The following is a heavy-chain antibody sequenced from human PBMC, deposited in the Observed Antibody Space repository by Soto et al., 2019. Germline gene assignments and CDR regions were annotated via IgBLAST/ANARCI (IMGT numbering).Heavy chain of an antibody. V-gene: IGHV1-46*03. Sequence: QVQLVQSGAEVKKPGASVKVSCKTSGYTFTNYYMHWVRQAPGQGLEWMGTINPSTGSTSYTQKFEGRVTMTRDTSTSPVYMELSSLRSEDTAVYYCVRVASSGYYYWGQGTLVTVSS. CDR2: INPSTGST. CDR1: GYTFTNYY. CDR3: VRVASSGYYY. D-gene: IGHD3-22*01. J-gene: IGHJ4*02.